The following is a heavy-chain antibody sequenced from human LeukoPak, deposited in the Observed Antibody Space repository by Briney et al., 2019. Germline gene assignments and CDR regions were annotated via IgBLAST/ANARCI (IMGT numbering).Heavy chain of an antibody. V-gene: IGHV4-59*01. J-gene: IGHJ6*03. D-gene: IGHD6-13*01. CDR3: AREYSSSWYGANYYYYMDV. Sequence: SETLSLTCTVSGGSITNYYWSWIRQPPGKGLEWIGYIYYSGNTNYNPSLKSRVTISVDTSKNQFSLKLSSVTAADTAVYYCAREYSSSWYGANYYYYMDVWGKGTTVTISS. CDR1: GGSITNYY. CDR2: IYYSGNT.